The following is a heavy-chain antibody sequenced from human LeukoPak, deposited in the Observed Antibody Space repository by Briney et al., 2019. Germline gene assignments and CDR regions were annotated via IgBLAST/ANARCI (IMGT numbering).Heavy chain of an antibody. D-gene: IGHD2-2*01. J-gene: IGHJ4*02. CDR3: ARGCSSTSCYSLFDY. Sequence: SETLSLTCTVSGGSVSSGSYYRSWIRQPPGKGLEWIGHIYYSGSTNYNPSLKSRVTISVDTSKNQFSLKLSSVTAADTAVYYCARGCSSTSCYSLFDYWGQGTLVTVSS. CDR2: IYYSGST. CDR1: GGSVSSGSYY. V-gene: IGHV4-61*01.